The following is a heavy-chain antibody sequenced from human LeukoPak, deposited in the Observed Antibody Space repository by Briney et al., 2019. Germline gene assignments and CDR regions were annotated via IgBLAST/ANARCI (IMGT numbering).Heavy chain of an antibody. CDR3: ARGHASSWSNWYFDL. CDR2: INSDGSAT. CDR1: GFTFRSYW. D-gene: IGHD6-13*01. Sequence: GGSPRLSCEASGFTFRSYWMHWVRQAPGKGLVWVSRINSDGSATSYADSVKGRFTVSRDNAKATLYLQMNSLRAEDTAVYYCARGHASSWSNWYFDLWGRGTLGTVSS. J-gene: IGHJ2*01. V-gene: IGHV3-74*01.